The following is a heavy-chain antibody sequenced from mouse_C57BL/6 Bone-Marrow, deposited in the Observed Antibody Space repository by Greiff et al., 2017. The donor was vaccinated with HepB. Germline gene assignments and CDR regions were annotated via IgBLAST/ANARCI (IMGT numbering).Heavy chain of an antibody. CDR3: ARRDYAMDY. CDR2: SRNKANDYTT. V-gene: IGHV7-1*01. Sequence: EVKLMESGGGLVQSGRSLRLSCATSGFTFSDFYMEWVRQAPGKGLEWIAASRNKANDYTTEYSASVKGRFIVSRDTSQSILYLQMNALRAEDTAIYYCARRDYAMDYWGQGTSVTVSS. J-gene: IGHJ4*01. CDR1: GFTFSDFY.